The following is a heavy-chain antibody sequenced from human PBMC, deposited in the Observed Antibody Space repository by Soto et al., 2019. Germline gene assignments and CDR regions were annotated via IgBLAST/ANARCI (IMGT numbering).Heavy chain of an antibody. CDR3: ARGGDRFDGMDV. CDR1: GFGFNGYD. Sequence: PGGSLRLSCAASGFGFNGYDMHWVRQAPGKNLEWVAAISTAGDTYYLGSVKGRFTISREDAKNSLSLQMKSLRVGDTAVYYCARGGDRFDGMDVWGQWITVTVSS. J-gene: IGHJ6*02. D-gene: IGHD3-16*01. CDR2: ISTAGDT. V-gene: IGHV3-13*01.